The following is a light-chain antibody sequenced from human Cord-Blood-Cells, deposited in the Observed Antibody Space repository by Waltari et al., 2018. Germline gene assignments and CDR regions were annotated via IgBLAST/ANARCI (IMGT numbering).Light chain of an antibody. J-gene: IGLJ1*01. V-gene: IGLV3-19*01. CDR3: NSRDSSGNHYV. CDR1: SLRSYY. CDR2: GKK. Sequence: SSELTQYPAVSVALGQTVRITCQGDSLRSYYASWYQQKPGQAPVLVIYGKKNRTSGIPDRFSGSSSGNTASLTITGAQAEDEADYYCNSRDSSGNHYVFGTGTKVTVL.